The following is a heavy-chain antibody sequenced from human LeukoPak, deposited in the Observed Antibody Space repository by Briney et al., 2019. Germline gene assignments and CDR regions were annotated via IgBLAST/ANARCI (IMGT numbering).Heavy chain of an antibody. D-gene: IGHD3-3*01. V-gene: IGHV3-21*01. CDR3: AGASSSGYYLDAFDI. J-gene: IGHJ3*02. CDR1: GFTFSSYS. Sequence: GGSLRLSCAASGFTFSSYSMNWVRQAPGKGLEWVSSISSSSSYIYYADSVKGRFTISRDNAKNSLYLQMNSLRAEDTAVYYCAGASSSGYYLDAFDIWGQGTMVTVSS. CDR2: ISSSSSYI.